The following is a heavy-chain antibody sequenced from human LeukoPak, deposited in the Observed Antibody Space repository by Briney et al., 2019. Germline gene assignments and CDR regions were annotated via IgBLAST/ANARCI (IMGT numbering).Heavy chain of an antibody. CDR3: AKVQRAYYDILTGHLDF. CDR1: GFTFSKYG. J-gene: IGHJ4*02. V-gene: IGHV3-30*18. D-gene: IGHD3-9*01. CDR2: ISCDGSNK. Sequence: GGSLRLSCVASGFTFSKYGMHWVRQAPGKGLEWVAVISCDGSNKYYADSVKGRFTISRDNSKNTLYLQMNSLRAEDTAVYYCAKVQRAYYDILTGHLDFWGQGTLVTVSS.